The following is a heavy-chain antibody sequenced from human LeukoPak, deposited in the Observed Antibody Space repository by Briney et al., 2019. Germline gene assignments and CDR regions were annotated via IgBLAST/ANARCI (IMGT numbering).Heavy chain of an antibody. D-gene: IGHD3-9*01. Sequence: GGSLRLSCAASGFTFSSYAMHWVRQAPGKGLEWVAVISYDGSNKYYADSVKGRFTISRDNSKNTLYLQMNSLRAEDTAVYYCARVAPYYDILTGYLDYWGQGTLVTVSS. V-gene: IGHV3-30*04. CDR1: GFTFSSYA. CDR3: ARVAPYYDILTGYLDY. J-gene: IGHJ4*02. CDR2: ISYDGSNK.